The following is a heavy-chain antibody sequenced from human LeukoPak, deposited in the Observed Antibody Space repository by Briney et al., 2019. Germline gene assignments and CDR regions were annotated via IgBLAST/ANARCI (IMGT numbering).Heavy chain of an antibody. CDR1: GGSIRSSSYY. V-gene: IGHV4-39*07. Sequence: PSETLSLTCTVSGGSIRSSSYYWGWIRQPPGTGLEWIGSIYYSGTTYHNPSLKSRVTISVDTSKNQFSLKLSSVTAADTAVYYCTRDVEGSGWPFDYWGQGTLVTVSS. CDR2: IYYSGTT. D-gene: IGHD6-19*01. CDR3: TRDVEGSGWPFDY. J-gene: IGHJ4*02.